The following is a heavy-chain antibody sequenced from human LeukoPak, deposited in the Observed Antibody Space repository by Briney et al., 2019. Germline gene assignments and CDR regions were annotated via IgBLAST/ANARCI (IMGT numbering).Heavy chain of an antibody. V-gene: IGHV3-30-3*01. CDR3: AKAGDY. Sequence: GGSLRLSCAASGFTFSSYAMHWVRQAPGKGLEWVAVISYDGSNKYYADSVKGRFTISRDNSKNTLYLQMNSLRAEDTAVYYCAKAGDYWGQGTLVTVSS. CDR1: GFTFSSYA. D-gene: IGHD1-14*01. CDR2: ISYDGSNK. J-gene: IGHJ4*02.